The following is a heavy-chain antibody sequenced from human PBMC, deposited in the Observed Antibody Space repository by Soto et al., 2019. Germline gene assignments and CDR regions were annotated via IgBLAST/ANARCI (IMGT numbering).Heavy chain of an antibody. V-gene: IGHV1-2*04. J-gene: IGHJ3*02. Sequence: ASMKGCCKASGYTLTRCYMHWVRQAPGQGLEWMGWINPNSGGTNYAQKFQGWVTMTRDTSISTAYMELSRLRSDDTAVYYCARDRGVHPDAFDIWGQGTMVTVSS. D-gene: IGHD3-10*01. CDR1: GYTLTRCY. CDR3: ARDRGVHPDAFDI. CDR2: INPNSGGT.